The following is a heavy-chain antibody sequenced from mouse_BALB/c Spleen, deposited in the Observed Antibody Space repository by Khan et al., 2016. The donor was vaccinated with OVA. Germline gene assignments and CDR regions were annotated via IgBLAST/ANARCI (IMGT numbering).Heavy chain of an antibody. J-gene: IGHJ4*01. D-gene: IGHD1-1*01. CDR2: ISYSGST. Sequence: VQLKQSGPGLVKPSQSLSLTCTVTGYSITSNYAWSWTRQFPGNKLEWMGYISYSGSTNYNPSLKSRISVTRDTSENQLFLQLNSVTTEDTATYYCARQNYYGYAVDYWGQGTSVTVSS. CDR3: ARQNYYGYAVDY. CDR1: GYSITSNYA. V-gene: IGHV3-2*02.